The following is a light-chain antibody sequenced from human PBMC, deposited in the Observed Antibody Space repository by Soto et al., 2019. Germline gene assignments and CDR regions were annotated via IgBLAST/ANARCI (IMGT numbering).Light chain of an antibody. V-gene: IGLV2-8*01. J-gene: IGLJ2*01. CDR3: SSYAGSINLEVV. CDR2: EVT. Sequence: QSALTQPPSASGSPGQSVTISCTGTSSDVGAYKYVSWYQQHPGKAPKLMIYEVTKRPSGVPDRFSGSKSGNTASLTVSGLQAEDEAYYYCSSYAGSINLEVVFGGGTKRTVL. CDR1: SSDVGAYKY.